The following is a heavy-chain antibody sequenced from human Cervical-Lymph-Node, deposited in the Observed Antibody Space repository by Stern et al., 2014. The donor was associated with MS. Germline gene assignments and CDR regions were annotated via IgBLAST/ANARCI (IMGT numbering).Heavy chain of an antibody. D-gene: IGHD2-15*01. J-gene: IGHJ5*02. CDR3: ARGVVSNRAAATLHNLFDP. CDR1: GGTFSSNYA. V-gene: IGHV1-69*09. Sequence: VQLLESGAEVKKPGSSVNVSCKASGGTFSSNYAITWMRQAPGQGLEWMGRLIPILGLPNYAQKFQGRVTITADTSTSTAYMELSSLRSEDTAVYYCARGVVSNRAAATLHNLFDPWGQGTLVTVSS. CDR2: LIPILGLP.